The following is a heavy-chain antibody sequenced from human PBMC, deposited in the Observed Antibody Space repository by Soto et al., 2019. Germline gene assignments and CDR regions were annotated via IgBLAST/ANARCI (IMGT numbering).Heavy chain of an antibody. J-gene: IGHJ4*02. Sequence: GGSLRLSCAASGFTFSNYAMSWVRRAPGTGLEWVSTISGGGDGTYYSDSVKGRFTISRDNSKNTLYLQINSLRADDTAVFHCARGGYSRGWSFDYWGQGTLVTVSS. CDR3: ARGGYSRGWSFDY. D-gene: IGHD6-19*01. V-gene: IGHV3-23*01. CDR2: ISGGGDGT. CDR1: GFTFSNYA.